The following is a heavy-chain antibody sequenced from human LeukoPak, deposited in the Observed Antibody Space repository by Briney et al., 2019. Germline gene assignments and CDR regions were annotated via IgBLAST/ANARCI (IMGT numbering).Heavy chain of an antibody. D-gene: IGHD6-19*01. Sequence: SETLSLTFTVSGGSISSYYWSWIRQPPGKGLEWIGYIYYSGSTNYNPSLKSRVTISVDTSKNQFSLKLSSVTAADTAVYYCARPILAVAGPPAWFDPWGQGTLVTVSS. CDR1: GGSISSYY. V-gene: IGHV4-59*08. J-gene: IGHJ5*02. CDR3: ARPILAVAGPPAWFDP. CDR2: IYYSGST.